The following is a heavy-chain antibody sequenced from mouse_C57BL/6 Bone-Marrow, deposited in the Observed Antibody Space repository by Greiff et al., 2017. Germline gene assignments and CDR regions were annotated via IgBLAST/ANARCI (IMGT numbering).Heavy chain of an antibody. V-gene: IGHV1-26*01. D-gene: IGHD2-3*01. J-gene: IGHJ4*01. CDR2: INPNNGGT. CDR3: ARGISLYDGYYVAMDY. CDR1: GYTFTDYY. Sequence: VQLQQSGPELVKPGASVKISCKASGYTFTDYYMNWVKQSHGKSLEWIGDINPNNGGTSYNQKFKGKATLTVDKSSSTAYMELRSLTSEDSAVYYCARGISLYDGYYVAMDYWGQGTSVTVSS.